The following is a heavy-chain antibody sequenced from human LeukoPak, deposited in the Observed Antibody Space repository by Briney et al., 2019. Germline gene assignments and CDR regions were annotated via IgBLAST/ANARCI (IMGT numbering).Heavy chain of an antibody. J-gene: IGHJ6*03. CDR1: GFTFRIYG. CDR2: IRYDGNNK. Sequence: GGSLRLSCAASGFTFRIYGMHWVRQAPGKGLEWVAFIRYDGNNKYYADSVKGRFTISRDNSKNTLYLQMNSLRAEDTAVYYCAKTEGQYCGADCYYYYYYYMDVWGKGTTVTVSS. V-gene: IGHV3-30*02. D-gene: IGHD2-21*01. CDR3: AKTEGQYCGADCYYYYYYYMDV.